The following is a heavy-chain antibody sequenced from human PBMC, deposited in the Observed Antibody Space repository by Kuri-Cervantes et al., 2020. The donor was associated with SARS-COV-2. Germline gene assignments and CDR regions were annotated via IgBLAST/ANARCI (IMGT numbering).Heavy chain of an antibody. CDR2: IIPILGTT. CDR1: GGTFTRYA. J-gene: IGHJ6*02. V-gene: IGHV1-69*13. CDR3: ASGYCSSTSCYGDNYYYYYGMDV. D-gene: IGHD2-2*01. Sequence: SVKVSCKASGGTFTRYAISWVRQAPGQGLKWMRGIIPILGTTDYAQDFQGRVTNTADELSSLRSEDTAVYYCASGYCSSTSCYGDNYYYYYGMDVWGQGTTVTVSS.